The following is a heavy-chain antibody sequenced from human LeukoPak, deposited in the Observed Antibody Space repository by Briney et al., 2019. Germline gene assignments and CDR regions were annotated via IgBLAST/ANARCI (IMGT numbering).Heavy chain of an antibody. CDR1: GGSISSYY. Sequence: SETLSLTCTVSGGSISSYYWSWIRQPPGKGLEWIGYIYTSGSTNYNPSLKSRVTISVDTSKNQFSLKLSSVTAADTAVYYCARRLEVDYWGQGTLVTVSS. J-gene: IGHJ4*02. V-gene: IGHV4-4*09. CDR3: ARRLEVDY. CDR2: IYTSGST. D-gene: IGHD6-25*01.